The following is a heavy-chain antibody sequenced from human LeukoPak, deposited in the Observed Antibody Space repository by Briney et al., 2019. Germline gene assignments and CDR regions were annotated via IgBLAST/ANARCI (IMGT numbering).Heavy chain of an antibody. J-gene: IGHJ4*02. CDR2: IYSSGST. CDR1: GGSISSGDYY. V-gene: IGHV4-61*02. CDR3: ARSRSTGIDY. Sequence: SETLSLTCTVSGGSISSGDYYWSWIRQPAGKGLEWIGRIYSSGSTNYNPSLKSRVTMSLDTSKNQFSLRLSSVTAADTAVYYCARSRSTGIDYWGQGTLVTVSS.